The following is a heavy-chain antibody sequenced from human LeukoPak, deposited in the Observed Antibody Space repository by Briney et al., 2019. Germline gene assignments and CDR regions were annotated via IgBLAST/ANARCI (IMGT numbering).Heavy chain of an antibody. D-gene: IGHD6-13*01. CDR3: AREVAAAGLDY. V-gene: IGHV1-46*01. CDR1: GHSFTSYY. CDR2: INPSGGST. J-gene: IGHJ4*02. Sequence: GASVKVSCKASGHSFTSYYMHWVRQAPGQGLEWMGIINPSGGSTSYAQKFQGRVTMTRDTSTSTVYMELSSLRSEDTAVYYCAREVAAAGLDYWGQGTLVTVSS.